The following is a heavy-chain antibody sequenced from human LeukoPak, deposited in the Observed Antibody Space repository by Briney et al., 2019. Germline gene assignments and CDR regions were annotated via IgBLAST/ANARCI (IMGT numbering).Heavy chain of an antibody. CDR3: ASLITMVRGVPFDY. CDR2: ISYDGSNK. CDR1: GFTFSSYA. Sequence: GGSLRLSCAASGFTFSSYAMHWVRQAPGKGLEWVAVISYDGSNKYYADSVKGRFTISRDNSKSTLYLQMNSLRAEDTAVYYCASLITMVRGVPFDYWGQETLVTVSS. D-gene: IGHD3-10*01. V-gene: IGHV3-30-3*01. J-gene: IGHJ4*02.